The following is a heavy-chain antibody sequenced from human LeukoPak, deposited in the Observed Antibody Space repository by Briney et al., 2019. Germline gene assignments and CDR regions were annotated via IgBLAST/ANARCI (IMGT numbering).Heavy chain of an antibody. V-gene: IGHV3-7*01. CDR3: ARDREWFDP. CDR2: IKGDGSEK. J-gene: IGHJ5*02. CDR1: GFTFSNYW. Sequence: PGGSLRLSCAASGFTFSNYWMSWVRQAPGKGLEWVANIKGDGSEKYYVDSVKGRFTISRDNAKKSLYLQMNSLRAEDTAAYYCARDREWFDPWGQGTLVTVSS.